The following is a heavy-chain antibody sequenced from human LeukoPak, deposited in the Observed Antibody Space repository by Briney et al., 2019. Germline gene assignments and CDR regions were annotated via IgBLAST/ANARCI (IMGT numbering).Heavy chain of an antibody. Sequence: SETLSLTCAVYGGSFSGYYWSWIRQPPGKGLEWIGEINHSGSTNYNPSLKRRVTISVDTSKNQFSLKLSSVTAADTAVYYCAGFQETHDYWGQGTLVTVSS. J-gene: IGHJ4*02. D-gene: IGHD5-24*01. V-gene: IGHV4-34*01. CDR1: GGSFSGYY. CDR2: INHSGST. CDR3: AGFQETHDY.